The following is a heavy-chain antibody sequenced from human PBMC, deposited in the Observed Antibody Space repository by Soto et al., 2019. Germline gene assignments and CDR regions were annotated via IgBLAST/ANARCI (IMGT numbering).Heavy chain of an antibody. CDR2: ISGGAGST. J-gene: IGHJ4*02. D-gene: IGHD2-15*01. Sequence: GGSLRLSCAASGFTFSSYAMSWVRQAPGKGLEWVSTISGGAGSTYYADSVKGRFTISRDNSKNTLYLQMNSLRAEDTAVYYYAKDGVWDPNRFYCSGGSCRFDYWGQGTLVTVSS. CDR1: GFTFSSYA. CDR3: AKDGVWDPNRFYCSGGSCRFDY. V-gene: IGHV3-23*01.